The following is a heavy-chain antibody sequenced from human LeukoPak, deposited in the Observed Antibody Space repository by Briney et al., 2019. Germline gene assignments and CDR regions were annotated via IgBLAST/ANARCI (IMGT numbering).Heavy chain of an antibody. CDR2: IRSKAYGGTT. CDR3: TRRITMVRGVDY. D-gene: IGHD3-10*01. Sequence: GGSLRLFCTASGCIFGDYAMSWVRQAPGKGLEWVGFIRSKAYGGTTEYAASVKGRFTISRDDSKSIAYLQMNSLKTEDTAVYYCTRRITMVRGVDYWGQGTLVTVSS. V-gene: IGHV3-49*04. CDR1: GCIFGDYA. J-gene: IGHJ4*02.